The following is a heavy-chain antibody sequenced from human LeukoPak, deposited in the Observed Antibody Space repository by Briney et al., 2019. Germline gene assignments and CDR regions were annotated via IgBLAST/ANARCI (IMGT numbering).Heavy chain of an antibody. CDR1: GFTFDDYA. V-gene: IGHV3-9*01. J-gene: IGHJ4*02. D-gene: IGHD4-17*01. CDR3: AKDNHYGEPVGGIDY. CDR2: IGWNSGSI. Sequence: GGSLRLSCAASGFTFDDYAMHWVRQAPGKGLEWVSGIGWNSGSIGYADSVKGRFTISRDNAKNSLYLQMNSLRAEDTALYYCAKDNHYGEPVGGIDYWGQGTLVTVSS.